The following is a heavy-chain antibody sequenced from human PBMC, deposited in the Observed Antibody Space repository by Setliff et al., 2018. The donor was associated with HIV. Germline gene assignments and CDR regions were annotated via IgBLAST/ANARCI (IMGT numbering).Heavy chain of an antibody. D-gene: IGHD5-12*01. CDR3: ARERGSGYSFDY. V-gene: IGHV1-69*05. CDR2: IIPIFGTA. Sequence: SVKVSCKASGGTFSSYAISWVRQAPGKGLEWMGGIIPIFGTANYAQKFQGRVTITTDESTSTAYMELSSLRSEDTAVYYCARERGSGYSFDYWGQGTLVTVSS. J-gene: IGHJ4*02. CDR1: GGTFSSYA.